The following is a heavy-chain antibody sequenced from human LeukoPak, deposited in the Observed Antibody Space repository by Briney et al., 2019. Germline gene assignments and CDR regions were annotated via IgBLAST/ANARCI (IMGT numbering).Heavy chain of an antibody. CDR3: ARDRTGPLSYYYGIDP. CDR1: GGSVSSSRYY. CDR2: IYYSGST. D-gene: IGHD3-10*01. Sequence: SETMSLTCTVSGGSVSSSRYYWSWIRQPPGKGLEWVGYIYYSGSTNYNPSLKSRVTISVDTSKNQFSLKLSSVTAADTAVYYCARDRTGPLSYYYGIDPWGQGTLVTVSS. J-gene: IGHJ5*02. V-gene: IGHV4-61*01.